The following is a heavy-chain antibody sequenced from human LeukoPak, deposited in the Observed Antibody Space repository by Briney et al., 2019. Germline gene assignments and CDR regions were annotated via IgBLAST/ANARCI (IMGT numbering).Heavy chain of an antibody. V-gene: IGHV3-33*06. CDR3: AKGRCGDSSCWYFDA. CDR1: GFTFSSYG. CDR2: IWYDGSNK. D-gene: IGHD6-13*01. Sequence: GGSLRLSCAASGFTFSSYGMHWVRQAPGKGLEWVAVIWYDGSNKYYADSVKGRFTISRDNSKNTLYLQMNSLRAEDTAIYFCAKGRCGDSSCWYFDAWAKGTRVTVSS. J-gene: IGHJ4*02.